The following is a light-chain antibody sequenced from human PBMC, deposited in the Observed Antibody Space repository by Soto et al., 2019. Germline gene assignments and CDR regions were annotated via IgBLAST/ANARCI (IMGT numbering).Light chain of an antibody. CDR2: GAS. V-gene: IGKV3-15*01. Sequence: EIVMAQSPVTLSVSPGERATLSCRASQSVSNNYLAWYQQKPGQAPRLLIYGASTRATGIPARFSGSGSGTEFTLTISSLQSEDFSVYYCQQYNNWPLTFGGGTKVDIK. CDR1: QSVSNN. CDR3: QQYNNWPLT. J-gene: IGKJ4*01.